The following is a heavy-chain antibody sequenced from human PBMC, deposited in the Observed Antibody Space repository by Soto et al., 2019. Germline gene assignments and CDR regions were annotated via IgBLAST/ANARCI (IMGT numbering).Heavy chain of an antibody. D-gene: IGHD2-21*02. CDR3: AREETAWPLAYGLDV. Sequence: GGSLRLSCEASGFSFSTYSMHWVRQAPGKGLEWVSSIGRRSDIYYADSVKGRFTISRDNAKNSVSLQMNSLRDEDTAVYYCAREETAWPLAYGLDVWGQGTTVTVS. CDR1: GFSFSTYS. V-gene: IGHV3-21*01. CDR2: IGRRSDI. J-gene: IGHJ6*02.